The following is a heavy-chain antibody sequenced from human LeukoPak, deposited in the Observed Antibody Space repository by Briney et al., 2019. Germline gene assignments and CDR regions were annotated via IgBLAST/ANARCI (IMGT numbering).Heavy chain of an antibody. V-gene: IGHV4-34*01. CDR1: GGSFSGYY. Sequence: PSETLSLTCAVYGGSFSGYYWSWIRQPPGKGLEWIGEINHSGSTNYNPSLKSRVTISADTSKNQFSLKLSSVTAADTAVYYCARGEDYAHDYWGQGTLVTVSS. CDR3: ARGEDYAHDY. J-gene: IGHJ4*02. D-gene: IGHD4-17*01. CDR2: INHSGST.